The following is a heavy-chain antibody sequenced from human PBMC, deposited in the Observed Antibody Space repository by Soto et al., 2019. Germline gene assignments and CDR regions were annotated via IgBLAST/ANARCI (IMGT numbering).Heavy chain of an antibody. CDR3: ARSPPGGYHYYYGMDV. V-gene: IGHV3-13*04. D-gene: IGHD3-22*01. CDR2: IGTAGDT. Sequence: PGGSLRLSCASSGCTCSSYGMRWVRQAQGKGLEWVSAIGTAGDTYYPGSVKGRFTISRENAKNSLYLQMNSLRAGDTAVYYCARSPPGGYHYYYGMDVWGQGTTVTVSS. J-gene: IGHJ6*02. CDR1: GCTCSSYG.